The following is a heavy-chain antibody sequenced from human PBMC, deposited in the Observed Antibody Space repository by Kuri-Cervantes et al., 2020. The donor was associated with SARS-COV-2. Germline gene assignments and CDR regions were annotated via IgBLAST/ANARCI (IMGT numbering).Heavy chain of an antibody. D-gene: IGHD3-16*01. Sequence: SVKVSCKASGYTFTSYGISWVRQAPGQGLEWMGGIIPIFGTANYAQNFQGRVTITADKSTSTAYMELSSLRSEDTAVYYCARDALGRGMDVWGQGTTVTVSS. CDR3: ARDALGRGMDV. CDR1: GYTFTSYG. V-gene: IGHV1-69*06. CDR2: IIPIFGTA. J-gene: IGHJ6*02.